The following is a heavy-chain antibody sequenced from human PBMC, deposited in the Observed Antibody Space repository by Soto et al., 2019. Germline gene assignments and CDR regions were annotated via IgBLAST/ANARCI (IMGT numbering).Heavy chain of an antibody. V-gene: IGHV4-59*01. J-gene: IGHJ4*02. CDR2: IYYSGST. CDR3: ARELMTTVINYFDY. D-gene: IGHD4-17*01. CDR1: GGSISSYY. Sequence: SETLSLTCTVSGGSISSYYWSWIRQPPGKGLEWIGYIYYSGSTNYNPSLKSRVTISVDTSKNQFSLKLSSVTAADTAVYYCARELMTTVINYFDYWGQGTLVTVPS.